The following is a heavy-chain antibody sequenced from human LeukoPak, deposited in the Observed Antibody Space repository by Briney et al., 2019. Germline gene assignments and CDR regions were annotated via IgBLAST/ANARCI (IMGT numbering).Heavy chain of an antibody. CDR1: GFTFTTYW. CDR3: ARTSPTSHFDF. Sequence: GGSLRLSCVASGFTFTTYWMHWVRQAPGKGLVWVSRINGDGSNSNYADSAKGRFTISRDNARNTLYLQMNGLRAEDTALYYCARTSPTSHFDFWGQGTLVTVSS. D-gene: IGHD3-16*01. J-gene: IGHJ4*02. V-gene: IGHV3-74*01. CDR2: INGDGSNS.